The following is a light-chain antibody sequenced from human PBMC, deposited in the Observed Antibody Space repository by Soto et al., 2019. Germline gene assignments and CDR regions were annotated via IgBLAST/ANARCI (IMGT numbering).Light chain of an antibody. Sequence: DLQMTQSPSSLSASVGDRVTITCRASQDLDRWLAWYQQKPGKAPVILIYAASTLQSGVPSRFTGSRSETNFTLIISSLQPEDFATYYCQQSYTTPLTFGGGTKVDI. CDR2: AAS. CDR1: QDLDRW. CDR3: QQSYTTPLT. J-gene: IGKJ4*01. V-gene: IGKV1-39*01.